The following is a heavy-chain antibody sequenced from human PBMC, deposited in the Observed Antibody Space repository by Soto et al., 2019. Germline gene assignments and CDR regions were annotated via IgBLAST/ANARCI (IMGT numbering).Heavy chain of an antibody. Sequence: QVQVQESGPGLVKPSQTLSLTCTVSGVFITTENYYWSWIRQRPGEDLEWIGHISYSGSTYYISSLRGRLTMSADPSKIQFSLSLTSVTAADTAVYYCARGIRGRGAYNWFDPWGQGTLVTVSS. CDR2: ISYSGST. J-gene: IGHJ5*02. D-gene: IGHD3-3*02. CDR3: ARGIRGRGAYNWFDP. CDR1: GVFITTENYY. V-gene: IGHV4-31*03.